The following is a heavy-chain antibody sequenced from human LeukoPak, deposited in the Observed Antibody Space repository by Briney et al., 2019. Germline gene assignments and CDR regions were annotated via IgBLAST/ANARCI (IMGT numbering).Heavy chain of an antibody. CDR2: INPDSGGT. CDR3: ARAGDTPFDY. D-gene: IGHD2-21*01. CDR1: GYTFTGYY. Sequence: GSVKVSCKASGYTFTGYYMHWVRQTPGQGLEWMGWINPDSGGTNYAQNFQGWVTMTRDTSISTAYMELSRLRSDDTAVYYCARAGDTPFDYWGQGTLVTVSS. J-gene: IGHJ4*02. V-gene: IGHV1-2*04.